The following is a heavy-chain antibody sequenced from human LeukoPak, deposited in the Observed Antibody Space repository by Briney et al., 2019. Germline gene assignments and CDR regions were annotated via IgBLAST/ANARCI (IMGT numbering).Heavy chain of an antibody. J-gene: IGHJ4*02. Sequence: PSETLSLTCIVSGGSISGYYWSWIRQSPGKGLEWIAYIYNSGNTKYNPSLRSRVTISVDTSKNQRSLKLNSVTAADTAVYYCARPLSSSYRYTFDHWGQGAQVTVSS. V-gene: IGHV4-59*08. CDR1: GGSISGYY. CDR3: ARPLSSSYRYTFDH. CDR2: IYNSGNT. D-gene: IGHD3-16*02.